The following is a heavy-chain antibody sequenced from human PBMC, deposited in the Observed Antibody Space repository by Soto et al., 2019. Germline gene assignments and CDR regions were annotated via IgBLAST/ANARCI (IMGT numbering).Heavy chain of an antibody. D-gene: IGHD1-26*01. Sequence: QVQLVESGGGVVQPGRSLRLSCAASGFTLSSYGMHWVRQAPGEGLEWVAVIWYDGSNKYYADSVKGRFTISRDNSKNALYLQMNRLRAEGTAVDYCARGADRAYWGQGTLVTVSS. CDR1: GFTLSSYG. CDR3: ARGADRAY. CDR2: IWYDGSNK. V-gene: IGHV3-33*01. J-gene: IGHJ4*02.